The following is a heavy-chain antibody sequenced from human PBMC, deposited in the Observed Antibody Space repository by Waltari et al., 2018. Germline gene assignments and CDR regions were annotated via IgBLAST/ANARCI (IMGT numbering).Heavy chain of an antibody. CDR3: ARDDEAGTTFPDY. V-gene: IGHV3-7*01. Sequence: EVQLVESGGGLVQPGGSLRLSCAASGFTFSSYWMSWVRQAPGKGLEWVANIKQDGSEKYYVDSVKGRFTISRDNAKNSLYLQMNSLRAEDTAVYYCARDDEAGTTFPDYWGQGTLVTVSS. D-gene: IGHD1-7*01. CDR1: GFTFSSYW. J-gene: IGHJ4*02. CDR2: IKQDGSEK.